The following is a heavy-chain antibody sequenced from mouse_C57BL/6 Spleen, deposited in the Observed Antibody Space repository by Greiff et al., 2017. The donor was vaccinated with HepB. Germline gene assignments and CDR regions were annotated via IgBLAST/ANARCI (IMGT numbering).Heavy chain of an antibody. V-gene: IGHV1-82*01. CDR2: IYPGDGDT. J-gene: IGHJ3*01. CDR3: ARNSNYGFFAY. Sequence: QVQLKQSGPELVKPGASVKISCKASGYAFSSSWMNWVKQRPGKGLEWIGRIYPGDGDTNYNGKFKGKATLTADKSSSTAYMQLSSLTSEDSAVYFCARNSNYGFFAYWGQGTLVTVSA. CDR1: GYAFSSSW. D-gene: IGHD2-5*01.